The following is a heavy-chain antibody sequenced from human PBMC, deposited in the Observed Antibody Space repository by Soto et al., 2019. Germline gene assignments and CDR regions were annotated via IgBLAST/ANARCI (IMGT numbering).Heavy chain of an antibody. J-gene: IGHJ4*02. CDR1: GYKFTSYW. CDR2: IYPGDSDT. D-gene: IGHD6-13*01. Sequence: PGESLKISCKASGYKFTSYWIGWVRQMPGKGLEWMGIIYPGDSDTKYSPSFQGQVTISADKSISTAYLQWSSLKASDTAMYYCARRQYSSSWYYFDYWGQGTLVTVSS. CDR3: ARRQYSSSWYYFDY. V-gene: IGHV5-51*01.